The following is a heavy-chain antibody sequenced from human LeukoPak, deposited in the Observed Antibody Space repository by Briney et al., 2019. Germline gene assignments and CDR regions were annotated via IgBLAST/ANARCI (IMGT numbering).Heavy chain of an antibody. J-gene: IGHJ4*02. CDR1: GFSISDYY. Sequence: NPGGSLRLSCDASGFSISDYYMSWLRQSPGKGLEWISYITSGGASTNYADSVKGRFTISRDKAKNSVALQLNSLRAEDTAVYYCTRQRRGTYYAFDSWGQGTLVTVSS. V-gene: IGHV3-11*01. D-gene: IGHD3-16*01. CDR3: TRQRRGTYYAFDS. CDR2: ITSGGAST.